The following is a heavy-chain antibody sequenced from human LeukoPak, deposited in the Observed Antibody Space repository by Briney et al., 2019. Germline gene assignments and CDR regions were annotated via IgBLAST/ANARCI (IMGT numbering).Heavy chain of an antibody. D-gene: IGHD6-13*01. CDR1: GYTFTSYA. V-gene: IGHV7-4-1*02. CDR2: INTNTGNP. CDR3: AREDDWAAAASFDY. Sequence: ASVKVSCKASGYTFTSYAMNWVRQAPGQGLEWMGWINTNTGNPTYAQGFTGRFVFSSDTSVSTAYLQISSLKPEDTAVYFCAREDDWAAAASFDYWGQGTLVTVSS. J-gene: IGHJ4*02.